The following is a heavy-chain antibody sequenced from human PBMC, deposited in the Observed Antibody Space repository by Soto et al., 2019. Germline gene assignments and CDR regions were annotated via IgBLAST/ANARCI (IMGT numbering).Heavy chain of an antibody. CDR3: ARRGPHYYYYYYMDV. V-gene: IGHV4-59*08. CDR2: IYYSGST. Sequence: ASEALSLTCTVSGGFIIRYYWSWFRQPPGKGLEWIGYIYYSGSTNYNPSLKSRVTISVDTSKNQFSLKLSSVTAADTAVYYCARRGPHYYYYYYMDVWGKGTTVTVS. CDR1: GGFIIRYY. J-gene: IGHJ6*03.